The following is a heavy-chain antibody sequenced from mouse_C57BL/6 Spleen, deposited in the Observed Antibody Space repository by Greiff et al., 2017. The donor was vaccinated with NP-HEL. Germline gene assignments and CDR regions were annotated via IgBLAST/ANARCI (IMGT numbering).Heavy chain of an antibody. CDR1: GYTFTSYW. V-gene: IGHV1-52*01. Sequence: VKLQQPGAELVRPGSSVKLSCKASGYTFTSYWMHWVKQRPIQGLEWIGNIDPSDSETHYNQKFKDKATLTVDKSSSTAYMQLSSLTSEDSAVYYCARCGGLRTWFAYWGQGTLVTVS. J-gene: IGHJ3*01. CDR3: ARCGGLRTWFAY. CDR2: IDPSDSET. D-gene: IGHD2-4*01.